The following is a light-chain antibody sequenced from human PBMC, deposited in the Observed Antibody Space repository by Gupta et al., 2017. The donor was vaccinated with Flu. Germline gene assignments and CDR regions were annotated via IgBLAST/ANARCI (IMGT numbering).Light chain of an antibody. CDR3: QVWDTNSDHWV. CDR1: NIGGIS. Sequence: SYVLTQPPSVSVAPGQTDRVTCGGKNIGGISVHWYQQKPGQAPVLVVYDDRFRPSGIPERFSGSNSGNTATLTISRVEAGDEADYYCQVWDTNSDHWVFGGGTKLTVL. V-gene: IGLV3-21*02. J-gene: IGLJ3*02. CDR2: DDR.